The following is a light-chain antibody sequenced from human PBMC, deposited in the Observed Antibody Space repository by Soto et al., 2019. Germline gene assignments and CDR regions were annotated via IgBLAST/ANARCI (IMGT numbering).Light chain of an antibody. Sequence: DIQMTQSPSTLSASVGDRVTITCRASQSISSWLAWYQQKPGKAPKLLTYKASSLESGVPSRFSGSGSGTEFTLTISSLQPDDFATYYCQQYNSYLFTFGPGTKVDIK. V-gene: IGKV1-5*03. J-gene: IGKJ3*01. CDR2: KAS. CDR3: QQYNSYLFT. CDR1: QSISSW.